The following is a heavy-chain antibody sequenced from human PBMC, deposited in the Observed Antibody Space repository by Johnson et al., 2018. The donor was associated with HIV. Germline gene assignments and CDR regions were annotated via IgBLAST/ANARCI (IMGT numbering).Heavy chain of an antibody. J-gene: IGHJ3*02. CDR2: IWYDGSNK. Sequence: QVLLVESGGGVVQPGRSLRLSCAASGFTFSSYGMHWVRQAPGKGLEWVAVIWYDGSNKYYADSVKGRFTISRDNSKDKLYLQMNSLRAEDTAVYYCAKDRGAARAFDAFDIWGQGTMVTVSS. CDR3: AKDRGAARAFDAFDI. CDR1: GFTFSSYG. D-gene: IGHD6-6*01. V-gene: IGHV3-33*06.